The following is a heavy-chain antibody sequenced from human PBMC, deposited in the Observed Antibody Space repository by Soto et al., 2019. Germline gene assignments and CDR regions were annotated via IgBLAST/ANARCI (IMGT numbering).Heavy chain of an antibody. CDR3: ANLLAQNFDY. V-gene: IGHV3-23*01. J-gene: IGHJ4*02. CDR1: GFAFSNYA. CDR2: ISNAGST. Sequence: EVQLLESGGGLVQPGGSLRLSCAASGFAFSNYALSWVRQAPGKGLDWVSSISNAGSTNHADSVKGRFTISRDNSKNTLYLQMNSLRAEDTAVYYCANLLAQNFDYWGQGSLVTVSS.